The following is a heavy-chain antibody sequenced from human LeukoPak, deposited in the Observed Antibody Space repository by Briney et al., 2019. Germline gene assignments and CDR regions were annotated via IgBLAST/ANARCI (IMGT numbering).Heavy chain of an antibody. CDR3: AKGNSGYYGSGSYYRQ. CDR1: GFTFISYA. D-gene: IGHD3-10*01. CDR2: IIGSGGST. V-gene: IGHV3-23*01. J-gene: IGHJ4*02. Sequence: GGALRLSCAASGFTFISYAMSWVRQAPGRGREWVSAIIGSGGSTYYADSLRGGFTLSRENSKNTLYLQMNSLRVEDTAVYYCAKGNSGYYGSGSYYRQWGQGTLVTVSS.